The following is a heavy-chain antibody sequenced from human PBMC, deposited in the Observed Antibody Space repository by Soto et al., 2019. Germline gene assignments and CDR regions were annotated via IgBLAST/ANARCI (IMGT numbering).Heavy chain of an antibody. J-gene: IGHJ5*02. V-gene: IGHV3-7*03. CDR1: GFTFSSYW. CDR3: TTDVAGYCSSTTCNTPQNWFDP. CDR2: IKQDGSEK. D-gene: IGHD2-2*01. Sequence: GGSLRLSCAASGFTFSSYWMSWVRQAPGKGLEWVANIKQDGSEKYYVDSVKGRFTISRDNAKNSLYLQMNSLRAEDTAVYYCTTDVAGYCSSTTCNTPQNWFDPWGQGTRGTVS.